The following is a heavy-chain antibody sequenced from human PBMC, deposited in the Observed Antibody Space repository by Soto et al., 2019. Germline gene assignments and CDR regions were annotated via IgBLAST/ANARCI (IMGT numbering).Heavy chain of an antibody. Sequence: VQLVESGGGLVKPGGSLRLSCAASGFTFSSYSMNWVRQAPGKGLEWVSSISSSSSYIYYADSVKGRFTISRDNAKNSLYLQMNSLRAEDTAVYYCARGRITGTTNFDYWGQGTLVTVSS. V-gene: IGHV3-21*01. J-gene: IGHJ4*02. CDR3: ARGRITGTTNFDY. D-gene: IGHD1-7*01. CDR2: ISSSSSYI. CDR1: GFTFSSYS.